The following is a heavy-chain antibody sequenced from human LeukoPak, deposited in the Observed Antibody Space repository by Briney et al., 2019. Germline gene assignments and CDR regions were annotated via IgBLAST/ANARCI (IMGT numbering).Heavy chain of an antibody. CDR1: GFTVSSNY. J-gene: IGHJ4*02. CDR2: YSAGST. CDR3: AKDRYYYDSSGYYGYDY. D-gene: IGHD3-22*01. V-gene: IGHV3-53*01. Sequence: GGSLRLSCAASGFTVSSNYMSWVRLAPGKGLEWVSLYSAGSTYYADSVKGRFTISRDNSKNTLYLQMNSLRAEDTAVYYCAKDRYYYDSSGYYGYDYWGQGTLVTVSS.